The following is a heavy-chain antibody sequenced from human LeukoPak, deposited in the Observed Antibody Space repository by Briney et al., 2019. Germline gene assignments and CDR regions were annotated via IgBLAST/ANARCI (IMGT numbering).Heavy chain of an antibody. CDR1: GFTFSSYG. D-gene: IGHD6-13*01. J-gene: IGHJ4*02. V-gene: IGHV3-33*01. CDR3: ARDQRYSSSWLLPNY. Sequence: PGGSLRLSCAASGFTFSSYGMHWVRQAPGKGLEWVAVIWYDGSNKYYADSVKGRFTISRDNSKNTLYLQMNSLRAEDTAVYYCARDQRYSSSWLLPNYWGQGTLVTVSS. CDR2: IWYDGSNK.